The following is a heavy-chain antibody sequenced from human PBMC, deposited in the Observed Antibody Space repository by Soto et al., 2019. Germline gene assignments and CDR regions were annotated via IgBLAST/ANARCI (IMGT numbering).Heavy chain of an antibody. J-gene: IGHJ4*02. V-gene: IGHV3-30*18. CDR1: GFTFSSYG. D-gene: IGHD3-22*01. CDR2: ISYDGSNK. Sequence: QVQVVESGGGVVQPGRSLRLSCAASGFTFSSYGMHWVRQAPGKGLEWVAVISYDGSNKYYADSVKGRFTISRDNSKNTLYLQMNSLRAEDTAVYYCAKFHSYYDSSGLGYWGQGTLVTVSS. CDR3: AKFHSYYDSSGLGY.